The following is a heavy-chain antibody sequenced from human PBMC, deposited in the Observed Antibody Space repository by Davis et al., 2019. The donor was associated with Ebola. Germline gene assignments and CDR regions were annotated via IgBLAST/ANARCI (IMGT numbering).Heavy chain of an antibody. D-gene: IGHD4-23*01. V-gene: IGHV3-21*01. CDR1: GFTFSSYS. Sequence: PGGSLRLSCAASGFTFSSYSMNWVRQAPGKGLEWVSSISSSSSYIYYADSVKGRFTISRDNAKNSLYLQMNSLRDEDTAVYYCARLDYGGNGLWYWGQGTLVTVSS. CDR3: ARLDYGGNGLWY. J-gene: IGHJ4*02. CDR2: ISSSSSYI.